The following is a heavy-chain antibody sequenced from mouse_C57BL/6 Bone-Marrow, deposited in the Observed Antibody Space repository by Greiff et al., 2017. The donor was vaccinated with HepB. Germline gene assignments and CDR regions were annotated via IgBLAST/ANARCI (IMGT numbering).Heavy chain of an antibody. J-gene: IGHJ2*01. CDR3: ARERDFYYGDY. Sequence: QVQLQQPGAELVRPGSSVKLSCKASGYTFTSYWMDWVKQRPGQGLEWIGNIYPSDSETNYNQKFKDKATLTVDKSSSTAYMQLSSLTSEDSAVYYCARERDFYYGDYWGQGTTLTVSS. V-gene: IGHV1-61*01. CDR2: IYPSDSET. CDR1: GYTFTSYW.